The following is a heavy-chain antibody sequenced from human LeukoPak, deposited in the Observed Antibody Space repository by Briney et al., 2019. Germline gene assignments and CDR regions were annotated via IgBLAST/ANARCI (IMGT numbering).Heavy chain of an antibody. J-gene: IGHJ5*02. CDR2: INPNSGGT. V-gene: IGHV1-2*06. D-gene: IGHD2-8*01. Sequence: ASVKVSCKASGYTFTGYYMHWVRQAPGQGLEWMGRINPNSGGTNYAQKFQGRVTMTRDTSNSTAYMELSRLRSDDTAVYYCARGVLMVYAMAGGGIWLDRWGEGSLVTVSS. CDR1: GYTFTGYY. CDR3: ARGVLMVYAMAGGGIWLDR.